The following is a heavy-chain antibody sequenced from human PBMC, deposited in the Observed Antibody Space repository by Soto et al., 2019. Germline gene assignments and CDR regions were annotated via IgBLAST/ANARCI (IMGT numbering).Heavy chain of an antibody. CDR2: ISSTTNYI. Sequence: GGSLIVSCAASGFPCAEYSRNWVRPVPGKGLEWVSSISSTTNYIYYGDSMKGRFTIPRGNAKNSLYLEMNSLRAEDTAVYYCARESEDLTSNFDYWGQGTLVTVSS. CDR3: ARESEDLTSNFDY. J-gene: IGHJ4*02. V-gene: IGHV3-21*06. CDR1: GFPCAEYS.